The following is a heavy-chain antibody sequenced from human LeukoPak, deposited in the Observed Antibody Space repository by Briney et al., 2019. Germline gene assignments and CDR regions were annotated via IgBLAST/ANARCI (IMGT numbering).Heavy chain of an antibody. V-gene: IGHV3-30*03. Sequence: GGSLRLSCAASGFTFSTYGMHWVRQAPGKGLEWVAVISFDGTNKYYADSVKGRFTISRDNSKNTLYLQMSSLRPEDTAVYYCARAPTPMTTVTTLGYWGQGTLVTVSS. CDR2: ISFDGTNK. CDR1: GFTFSTYG. D-gene: IGHD4-17*01. J-gene: IGHJ4*02. CDR3: ARAPTPMTTVTTLGY.